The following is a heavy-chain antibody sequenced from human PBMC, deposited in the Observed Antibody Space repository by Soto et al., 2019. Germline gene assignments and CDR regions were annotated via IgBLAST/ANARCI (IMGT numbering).Heavy chain of an antibody. CDR3: ARHYFSSSSRFNY. Sequence: SETLSLTCTVSGDSISSSTYYCGWIRQPPGKGLEWIGCIYHTGTTYYNPSLKSRVTISVDPSKNQFYMKLSSVTAADTAVYYCARHYFSSSSRFNYWGEGTRVTV. V-gene: IGHV4-39*01. D-gene: IGHD6-6*01. CDR2: IYHTGTT. J-gene: IGHJ4*02. CDR1: GDSISSSTYY.